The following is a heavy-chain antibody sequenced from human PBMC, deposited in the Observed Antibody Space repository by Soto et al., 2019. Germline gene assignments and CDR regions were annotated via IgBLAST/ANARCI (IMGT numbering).Heavy chain of an antibody. V-gene: IGHV1-18*04. J-gene: IGHJ4*02. CDR1: GYTFTSYG. D-gene: IGHD3-22*01. CDR2: ISAYNGNT. CDR3: ARDPRWRAVVAQPYFDY. Sequence: GASVKVSCKASGYTFTSYGISWVRQAPGQGLEWMGWISAYNGNTSYAQKLQGRVTMTTDTSTSTAYMELRSLRSDDTAVYYCARDPRWRAVVAQPYFDYWGQGTLVTVSS.